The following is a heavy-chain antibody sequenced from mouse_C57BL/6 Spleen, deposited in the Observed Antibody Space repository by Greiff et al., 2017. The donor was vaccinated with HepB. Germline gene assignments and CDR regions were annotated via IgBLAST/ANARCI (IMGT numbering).Heavy chain of an antibody. V-gene: IGHV1-64*01. CDR2: IHPNSGST. Sequence: QVQLQQPGAELVKPGASVKLSCKASGYTFTSYWLHWVKQRPGQGLEWIGMIHPNSGSTNYNEKFKSKATLTVDKSSSPAYMQLSSLTSEDSAVYYCARLDEAWFAYWGQGTLVTVSA. J-gene: IGHJ3*01. CDR3: ARLDEAWFAY. CDR1: GYTFTSYW.